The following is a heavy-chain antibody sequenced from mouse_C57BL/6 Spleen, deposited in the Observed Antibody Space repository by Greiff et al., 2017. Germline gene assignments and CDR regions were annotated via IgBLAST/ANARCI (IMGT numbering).Heavy chain of an antibody. Sequence: VKLMESGPELVKPGASVKISCKASGYAFSSSWMNWVKQRPGKGLEWIGRIYPGDGDTNYNGKFKGKATLTADKSSSTAYMQLSSLTSEDSAVYFCARGWDEAWFAYWGQGTLVTVSA. CDR1: GYAFSSSW. V-gene: IGHV1-82*01. CDR2: IYPGDGDT. J-gene: IGHJ3*01. D-gene: IGHD4-1*01. CDR3: ARGWDEAWFAY.